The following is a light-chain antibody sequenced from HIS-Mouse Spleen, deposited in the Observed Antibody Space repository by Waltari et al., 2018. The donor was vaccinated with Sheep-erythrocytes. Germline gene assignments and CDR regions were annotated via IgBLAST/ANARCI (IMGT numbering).Light chain of an antibody. Sequence: SYELTHPPSVSVSPGQTASITCAGDNLGDKYACWYQQKPGQSPVLVIYQDSKRPSGIPERFSGSNSGNTATLTISGTQAMDEADYYCQAWDSSTEVFGGGTKLTVL. CDR3: QAWDSSTEV. J-gene: IGLJ2*01. CDR2: QDS. CDR1: NLGDKY. V-gene: IGLV3-1*01.